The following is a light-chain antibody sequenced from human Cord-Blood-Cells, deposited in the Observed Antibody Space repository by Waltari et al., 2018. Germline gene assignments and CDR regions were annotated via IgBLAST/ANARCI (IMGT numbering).Light chain of an antibody. J-gene: IGLJ3*02. V-gene: IGLV1-47*01. CDR2: RNN. CDR1: TSNIGRNY. CDR3: AAWDDSLSGRDWV. Sequence: QSVLTQPPSASGTPGQRVTISCSGSTSNIGRNYVYWYQPLPGTAPKLLIFRNNQRPSGVPDRFSGSKSGTSASLAISGLRSEDEADYYCAAWDDSLSGRDWVFGGGTKLTVL.